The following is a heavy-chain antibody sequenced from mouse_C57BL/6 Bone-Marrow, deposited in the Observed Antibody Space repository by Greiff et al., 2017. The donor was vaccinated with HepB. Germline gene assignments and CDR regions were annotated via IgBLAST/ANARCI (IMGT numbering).Heavy chain of an antibody. J-gene: IGHJ4*01. CDR1: GYTFTDYE. CDR2: IDPETGGT. D-gene: IGHD1-1*01. V-gene: IGHV1-15*01. CDR3: TYDYGRSLYAMDY. Sequence: VQLQQSGAELVRPGASVTLSCKASGYTFTDYEMHWVKQTPVHGLEWIGAIDPETGGTAYNQKFKGKAILTADKSSSTAYMELRSLTSEDSADYYCTYDYGRSLYAMDYWGQGTSVTVSS.